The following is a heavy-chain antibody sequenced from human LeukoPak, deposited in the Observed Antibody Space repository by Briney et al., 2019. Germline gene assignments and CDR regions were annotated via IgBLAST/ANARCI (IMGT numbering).Heavy chain of an antibody. Sequence: PGGSLRLSCVASGFTFSSYWMSWVRQAPGKGLEWVANIKQDGSEKYYVDSVKGRFTISRDNAKNSLYLQMNSLRAEDTAVYYCARDQEYSSAFDYWGQGTLVTVSS. J-gene: IGHJ4*02. V-gene: IGHV3-7*01. CDR1: GFTFSSYW. CDR3: ARDQEYSSAFDY. CDR2: IKQDGSEK. D-gene: IGHD5-18*01.